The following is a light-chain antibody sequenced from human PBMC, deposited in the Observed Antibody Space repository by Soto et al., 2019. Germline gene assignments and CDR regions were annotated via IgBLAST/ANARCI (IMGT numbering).Light chain of an antibody. CDR2: AAS. Sequence: DIQMTQSPSSLSASVGDRVTITCRARQGISNYLAWYQQKPGKVPKLLIYAASTLQPGVPSRFNGSGSGRDFAHDICSLEPEDVATHDYHNYNSAPYTFGQGNKLEIK. CDR3: HNYNSAPYT. CDR1: QGISNY. V-gene: IGKV1-27*01. J-gene: IGKJ2*01.